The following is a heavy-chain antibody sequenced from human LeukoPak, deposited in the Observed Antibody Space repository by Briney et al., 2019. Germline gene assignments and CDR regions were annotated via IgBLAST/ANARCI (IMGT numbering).Heavy chain of an antibody. Sequence: ASVKVSCKASGYTFTSYYMHWVRQAPGQGLEWMGIINPSGGSTSYAQKFQGRVTMTRDTSTSTVYMELSSLRSEDTAVYYCARATRELLDYYYMDVWGKGTTVTVSS. D-gene: IGHD1-26*01. CDR1: GYTFTSYY. CDR3: ARATRELLDYYYMDV. V-gene: IGHV1-46*03. CDR2: INPSGGST. J-gene: IGHJ6*03.